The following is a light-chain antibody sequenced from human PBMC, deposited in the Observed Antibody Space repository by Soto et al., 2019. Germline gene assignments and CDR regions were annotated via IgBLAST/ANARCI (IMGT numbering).Light chain of an antibody. CDR1: QTINNN. CDR2: SAS. Sequence: EIVVTQSPATLSLSPGERATLSCRASQTINNNLAWYQHRSGLPPRLLIYSASTRATGIPARFSGSGSGTDFNLTISGLQSEDFAVYYCQHYNDWPLLTFGGGTKVEIK. V-gene: IGKV3-15*01. CDR3: QHYNDWPLLT. J-gene: IGKJ4*01.